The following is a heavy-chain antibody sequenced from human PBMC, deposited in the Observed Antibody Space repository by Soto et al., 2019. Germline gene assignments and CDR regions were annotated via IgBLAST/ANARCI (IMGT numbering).Heavy chain of an antibody. D-gene: IGHD4-17*01. V-gene: IGHV4-34*01. CDR2: FNHSGST. CDR1: GGSFSGYY. J-gene: IGHJ1*01. Sequence: QVQLQQWGAGLLKPSETLSLTCAVYGGSFSGYYWSWIRQPPGKGLEWIGEFNHSGSTNYNPSLKRRVSLSVGTSKNQFSRQLSSVTSAATAVYYCGRGVRYGDYVFGIWGQGTLVTVSS. CDR3: GRGVRYGDYVFGI.